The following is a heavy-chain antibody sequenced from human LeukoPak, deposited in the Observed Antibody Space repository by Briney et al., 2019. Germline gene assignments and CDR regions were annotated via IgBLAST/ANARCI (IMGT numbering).Heavy chain of an antibody. CDR3: ARPGSAATVVTSFDY. Sequence: GESLKISCKGSGYSFTSYWIGWVRQMPGKGLEWMGIIYPGDSDTRYSPSFQGQVTISADKSISTAYLQWSSLKASDTAMYYCARPGSAATVVTSFDYWGQGTLVTVSS. V-gene: IGHV5-51*01. D-gene: IGHD4-23*01. J-gene: IGHJ4*02. CDR1: GYSFTSYW. CDR2: IYPGDSDT.